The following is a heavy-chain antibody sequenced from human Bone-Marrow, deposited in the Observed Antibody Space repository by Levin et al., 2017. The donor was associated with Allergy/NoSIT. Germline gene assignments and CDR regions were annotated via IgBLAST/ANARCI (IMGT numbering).Heavy chain of an antibody. D-gene: IGHD2-2*02. J-gene: IGHJ6*03. Sequence: GESLKISCAASGFTFSSYAMSWVRQAPGKGLEWVSAISGSGGSTYYADSVKGRFTISRDNSKNTLYLQMNSLRAEDTAVYYCAKGGGSYCSSTSCYTYDDYYYMDGWGKGTTVTVSS. CDR3: AKGGGSYCSSTSCYTYDDYYYMDG. CDR1: GFTFSSYA. V-gene: IGHV3-23*01. CDR2: ISGSGGST.